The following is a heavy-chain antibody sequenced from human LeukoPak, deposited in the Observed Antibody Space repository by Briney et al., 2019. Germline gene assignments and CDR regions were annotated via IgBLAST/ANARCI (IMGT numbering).Heavy chain of an antibody. D-gene: IGHD3-22*01. CDR3: AKGDSSGYYYRPGYYFDH. V-gene: IGHV3-23*01. CDR2: ISGSGGST. Sequence: GGSLRLSCAASGFTFSSYAMSRVHQAPGKGLEWVSAISGSGGSTYYADSVKGRFTISRDNSKNTLYLQMNSLRAEDTAVYYCAKGDSSGYYYRPGYYFDHWGQGTLVTVSS. CDR1: GFTFSSYA. J-gene: IGHJ4*02.